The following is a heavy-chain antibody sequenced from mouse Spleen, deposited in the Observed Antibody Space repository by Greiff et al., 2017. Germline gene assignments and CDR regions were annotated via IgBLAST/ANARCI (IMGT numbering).Heavy chain of an antibody. J-gene: IGHJ1*01. CDR3: ARLTGTGYFDV. D-gene: IGHD4-1*01. CDR1: GFTFSDYG. V-gene: IGHV5-15*04. CDR2: ISNLAYSI. Sequence: EVMLVESGGGLVKPGGSLKLSCAASGFTFSDYGMAWVRQAPGKGPEWVAFISNLAYSIYYADTVTGRFTISRENAKNTLYLEMSSLRSEDTAMYYCARLTGTGYFDVWGAGTTVTVSS.